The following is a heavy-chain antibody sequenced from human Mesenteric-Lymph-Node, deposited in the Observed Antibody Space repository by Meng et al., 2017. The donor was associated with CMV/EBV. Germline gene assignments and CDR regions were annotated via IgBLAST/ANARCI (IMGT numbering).Heavy chain of an antibody. V-gene: IGHV1-2*02. CDR1: GYTFTGYY. CDR3: AKPQTTIFGVVTADDAFDI. J-gene: IGHJ3*02. CDR2: MNPNSGGT. D-gene: IGHD3-3*01. Sequence: ASVKVSCKASGYTFTGYYMHWVRQAPGQGLEWMGWMNPNSGGTNYAQKLQGRVTMTRDTSISTAYMELSRLRSDDTAVYYRAKPQTTIFGVVTADDAFDIWGQGTMVTVSS.